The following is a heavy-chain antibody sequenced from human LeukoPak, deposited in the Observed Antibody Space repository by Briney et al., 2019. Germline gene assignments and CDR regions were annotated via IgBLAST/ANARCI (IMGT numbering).Heavy chain of an antibody. J-gene: IGHJ5*02. V-gene: IGHV4-34*01. CDR1: GGSFSGYY. CDR2: INHSGST. D-gene: IGHD5-18*01. CDR3: ARGKLRGYSYGANWFDP. Sequence: SETLSLTCAVYGGSFSGYYWSWIRQPPEKGLEWIGEINHSGSTNYNPSLKSRVTISVDTSKNQFSLKLSSVTAADTAVYYCARGKLRGYSYGANWFDPWGQGTLVTVSS.